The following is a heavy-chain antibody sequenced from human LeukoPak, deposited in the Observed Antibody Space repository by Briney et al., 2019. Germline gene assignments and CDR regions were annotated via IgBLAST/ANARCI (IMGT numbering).Heavy chain of an antibody. CDR3: ARHPVIWPQYPS. V-gene: IGHV4-39*01. CDR1: GGSISSSNYY. CDR2: IYYSGST. D-gene: IGHD5-24*01. Sequence: SETLSLTCTVSGGSISSSNYYWGWIRQPPGKGLEWIGSIYYSGSTYYNPSLKSRVTISVDTSKNQFSLKLSSVIAADTAAYYCARHPVIWPQYPSWGQGTLVTVSS. J-gene: IGHJ5*02.